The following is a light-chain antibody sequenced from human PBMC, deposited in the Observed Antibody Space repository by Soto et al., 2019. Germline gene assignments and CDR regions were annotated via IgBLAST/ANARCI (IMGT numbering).Light chain of an antibody. V-gene: IGKV1-39*01. CDR1: QSISSY. CDR3: QQSYSIFMDT. CDR2: AAS. J-gene: IGKJ2*01. Sequence: DIQMTQSPSSLSASVGDRVTITCRASQSISSYLNWYQQKPGKAPKLLIYAASSLQSGVPSRFSGSGSGTDFTLTIGSLQPEDFATYYCQQSYSIFMDTFGQGTKLEIK.